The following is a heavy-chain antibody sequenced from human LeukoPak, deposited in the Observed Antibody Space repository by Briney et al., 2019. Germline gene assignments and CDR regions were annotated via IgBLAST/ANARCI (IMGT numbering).Heavy chain of an antibody. V-gene: IGHV3-7*05. CDR1: GFTFSSYW. J-gene: IGHJ4*02. CDR2: IHQDAGEK. CDR3: ASSKDHYCRY. Sequence: GGSLRLSCAASGFTFSSYWMSWVRQAPGKGLQWVASIHQDAGEKQYLDSVRGRFTISRDNAKSSLYLQMNSLTVDDTGIYYCASSKDHYCRYWGQGTLVTVSS.